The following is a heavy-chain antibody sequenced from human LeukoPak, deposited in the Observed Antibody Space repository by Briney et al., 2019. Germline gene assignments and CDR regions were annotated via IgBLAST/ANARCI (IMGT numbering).Heavy chain of an antibody. D-gene: IGHD1/OR15-1a*01. Sequence: GGSLRLSCAASGFTFSSYWMHWVRQAPGKGLVWVSRINLDGSTTTYADSVKGRFTISRDNAKNTLYLQMNSLRVEDTAVYYCARGKLEHNSFDYWGQGTLVTVSS. J-gene: IGHJ4*02. CDR1: GFTFSSYW. CDR3: ARGKLEHNSFDY. V-gene: IGHV3-74*01. CDR2: INLDGSTT.